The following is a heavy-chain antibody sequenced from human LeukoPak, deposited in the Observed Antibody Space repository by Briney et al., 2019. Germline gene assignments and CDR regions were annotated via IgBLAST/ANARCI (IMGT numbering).Heavy chain of an antibody. CDR2: IYTSGST. V-gene: IGHV4-59*10. Sequence: SETLSLTCAVYGGSFSDYYWSWIRQPAGKGLEWIGRIYTSGSTNYNPSLKSRVTISVDTSKNQFSLKLSSVTAADTAVYYCARSGSSSGTFDYWGQGTLVTVSS. J-gene: IGHJ4*02. CDR3: ARSGSSSGTFDY. CDR1: GGSFSDYY. D-gene: IGHD6-6*01.